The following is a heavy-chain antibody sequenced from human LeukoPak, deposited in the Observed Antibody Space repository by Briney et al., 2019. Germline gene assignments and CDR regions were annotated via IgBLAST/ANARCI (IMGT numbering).Heavy chain of an antibody. CDR3: ARDRKGYSSGWYDY. V-gene: IGHV3-11*06. Sequence: GGSLRLSCAACGFTFSDYYMSWIRQAPGKGLEWVSYISSSNSHTNYADTVKGRFTISRDNAKNSLYLQMNSLRAEDTAAYYCARDRKGYSSGWYDYWGQGTLVTVSS. CDR2: ISSSNSHT. J-gene: IGHJ4*02. CDR1: GFTFSDYY. D-gene: IGHD6-19*01.